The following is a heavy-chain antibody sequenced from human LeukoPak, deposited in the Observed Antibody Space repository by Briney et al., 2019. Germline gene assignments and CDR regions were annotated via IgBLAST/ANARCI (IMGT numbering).Heavy chain of an antibody. CDR3: ARGHDYDSSVAY. CDR1: GFTVSSNY. D-gene: IGHD3-22*01. Sequence: GGSLRLSCAASGFTVSSNYMSWVREAPGKGLEWVSVIYSGGSTYYAASVKGRFTISRDNSKNTVDLQMNSPRAEDTAVYYCARGHDYDSSVAYCGQGTLVTVSS. J-gene: IGHJ4*02. CDR2: IYSGGST. V-gene: IGHV3-66*01.